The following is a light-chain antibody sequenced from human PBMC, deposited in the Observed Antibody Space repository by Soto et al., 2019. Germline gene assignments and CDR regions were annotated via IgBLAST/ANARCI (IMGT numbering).Light chain of an antibody. V-gene: IGLV1-44*01. J-gene: IGLJ1*01. Sequence: QSVLTQPPSASGTPGQTVTITCSGSSSHIGRNTANWYQQLPGTAPKLLIYSNNQRPSGVPDRFSGSKSGTSASLAISGLQSEDEADYYCAAWDDSLNGPGYVFGTGTQVTVL. CDR2: SNN. CDR3: AAWDDSLNGPGYV. CDR1: SSHIGRNT.